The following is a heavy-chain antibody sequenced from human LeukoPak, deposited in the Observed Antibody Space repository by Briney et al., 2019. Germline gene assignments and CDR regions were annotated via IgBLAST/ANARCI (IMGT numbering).Heavy chain of an antibody. Sequence: ASETLSLTCTVSGGSISSYYWSWIRQPPGKGLEWIGYIYYSGSTNYNPSLKSRVTISVDTSKNQFSLKLSSVTAADTAVYYCARDVYSSVSYYFDYWGQGTLVTVSS. CDR1: GGSISSYY. J-gene: IGHJ4*02. V-gene: IGHV4-59*01. CDR2: IYYSGST. D-gene: IGHD6-19*01. CDR3: ARDVYSSVSYYFDY.